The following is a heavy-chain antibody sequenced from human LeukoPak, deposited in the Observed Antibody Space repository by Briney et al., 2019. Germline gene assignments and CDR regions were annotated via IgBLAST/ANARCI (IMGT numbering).Heavy chain of an antibody. CDR3: ARDGEWELPFDY. Sequence: GGSLRLSCAASAFTFSTYAMTWVRQAPGKGLEWVSAISGSGGNTYYADSVKGRFTISRDNAKNSLYLQMNSLRAEDTAVYYCARDGEWELPFDYWGQGTLVTVSS. J-gene: IGHJ4*02. CDR2: ISGSGGNT. D-gene: IGHD1-26*01. V-gene: IGHV3-21*01. CDR1: AFTFSTYA.